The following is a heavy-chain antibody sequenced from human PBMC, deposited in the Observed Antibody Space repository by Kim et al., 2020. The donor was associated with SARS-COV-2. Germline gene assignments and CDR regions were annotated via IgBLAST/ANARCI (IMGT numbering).Heavy chain of an antibody. Sequence: SETLSLTCAVSGGSISSSNWWSWVRQPPGKGLEWIGEIYHSGSTNYNPSLKSRVTISVDKSKNQFSLKLSSVTAADTAVYYCARDTPGGSSWPAFDYWGQGTLVTVSS. D-gene: IGHD6-13*01. V-gene: IGHV4-4*02. J-gene: IGHJ4*02. CDR1: GGSISSSNW. CDR2: IYHSGST. CDR3: ARDTPGGSSWPAFDY.